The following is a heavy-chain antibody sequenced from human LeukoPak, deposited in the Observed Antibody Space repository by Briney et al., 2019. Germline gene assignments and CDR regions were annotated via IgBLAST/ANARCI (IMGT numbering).Heavy chain of an antibody. CDR2: INNDGSST. Sequence: GGSLRLSCAASGFTFSTYWMHWVCQAPGKGLVWVSRINNDGSSTGYADSVKGRFTISRDNVKNTVYLQMNSLTAEDTAVYYCARGQSSGWYPDWGQGTLVTVSS. CDR3: ARGQSSGWYPD. J-gene: IGHJ4*02. CDR1: GFTFSTYW. D-gene: IGHD6-19*01. V-gene: IGHV3-74*01.